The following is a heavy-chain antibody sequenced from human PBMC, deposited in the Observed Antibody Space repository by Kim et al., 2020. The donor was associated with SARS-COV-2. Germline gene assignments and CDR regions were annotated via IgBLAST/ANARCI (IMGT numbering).Heavy chain of an antibody. CDR2: ISGHNGDT. D-gene: IGHD3-3*01. CDR3: ARDYWSGIDGLDI. J-gene: IGHJ3*02. CDR1: GYTFNRYG. Sequence: ASVKVSCKASGYTFNRYGISWVRQAPGQGLEWMGWISGHNGDTNYGQKFQGRVTMTADASTSTIYLEVRSLRSDDTATYYCARDYWSGIDGLDIWGQGTM. V-gene: IGHV1-18*01.